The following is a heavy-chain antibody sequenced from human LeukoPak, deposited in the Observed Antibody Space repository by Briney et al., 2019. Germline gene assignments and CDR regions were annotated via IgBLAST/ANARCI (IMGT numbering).Heavy chain of an antibody. Sequence: ASVKVSCKASGYTFTNYGISWVRQAPGQGLEWMGGISTYNGNASYARKVQGRVTITTDTSTSTAYMELRSLRADDTAVYYCARDPGLIFDWVLDDFDIWGQGTLVTVSS. V-gene: IGHV1-18*01. J-gene: IGHJ3*02. CDR2: ISTYNGNA. D-gene: IGHD3-9*01. CDR1: GYTFTNYG. CDR3: ARDPGLIFDWVLDDFDI.